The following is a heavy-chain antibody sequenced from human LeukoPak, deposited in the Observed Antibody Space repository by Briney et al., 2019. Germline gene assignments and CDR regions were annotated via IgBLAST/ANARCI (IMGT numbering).Heavy chain of an antibody. J-gene: IGHJ4*02. Sequence: GGSLRLSCAASGLTFSTYAMSWVRQPPGKGLEWISAISGSGGNTYYADSVKGRFTISRDNSKDTLYLQMNSLRAEDTAVYYCAKVLEGWLAFDCWGQGALVTVSS. D-gene: IGHD6-19*01. CDR2: ISGSGGNT. CDR3: AKVLEGWLAFDC. V-gene: IGHV3-23*01. CDR1: GLTFSTYA.